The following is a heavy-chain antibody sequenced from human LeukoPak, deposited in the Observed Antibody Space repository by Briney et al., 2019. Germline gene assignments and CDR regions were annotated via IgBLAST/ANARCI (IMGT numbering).Heavy chain of an antibody. J-gene: IGHJ4*02. V-gene: IGHV4-59*08. CDR2: IYYSGST. Sequence: SETLSLTCSVSGDSISAYYWSWLRQPPGKGLEWIGYIYYSGSTFYNPSLRSRVTISVDTSKNQFSLKLRSVTAADTAVYCCARRRDDSHFDYWGQGTLVTVSS. D-gene: IGHD3-22*01. CDR3: ARRRDDSHFDY. CDR1: GDSISAYY.